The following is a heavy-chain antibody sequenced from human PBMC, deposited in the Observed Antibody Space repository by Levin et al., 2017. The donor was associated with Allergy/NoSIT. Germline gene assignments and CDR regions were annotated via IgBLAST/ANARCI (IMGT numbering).Heavy chain of an antibody. Sequence: SETLSLTCTVSGDSIITDNYFWGWVRQPPGKGLEWVGSMSSAGHTYHNPSLNSRVTISLETSKNQLTLRMHSLTAADTALYFCARSPAVAAAPHYLDHWGQGNQVTVSS. D-gene: IGHD2-2*01. CDR1: GDSIITDNYF. CDR3: ARSPAVAAAPHYLDH. J-gene: IGHJ4*02. CDR2: MSSAGHT. V-gene: IGHV4-39*06.